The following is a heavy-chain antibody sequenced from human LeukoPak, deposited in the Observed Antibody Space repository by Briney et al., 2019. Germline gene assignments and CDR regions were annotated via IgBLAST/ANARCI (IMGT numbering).Heavy chain of an antibody. V-gene: IGHV3-21*01. CDR2: ISSSSSYI. J-gene: IGHJ4*02. Sequence: GGSLRLSCAASGFTFSSYSMNWVRQAPGKGLEWVSSISSSSSYIYYADSVKGRFTISRDNAKNSLYLQMNSLRAEDTAVYYCARPRGSGYDFDYWGQGTLVTVSS. D-gene: IGHD5-12*01. CDR3: ARPRGSGYDFDY. CDR1: GFTFSSYS.